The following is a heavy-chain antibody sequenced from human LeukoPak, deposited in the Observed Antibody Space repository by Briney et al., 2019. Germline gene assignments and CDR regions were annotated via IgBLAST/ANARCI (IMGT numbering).Heavy chain of an antibody. V-gene: IGHV3-48*03. J-gene: IGHJ4*02. CDR2: ISSSGSTI. CDR3: AREHTVTTVGSFDY. CDR1: GFTFSSYE. D-gene: IGHD4-17*01. Sequence: PGGSLRLSCAASGFTFSSYEMNWVRQAPGKGLEWVSYISSSGSTIYYADSVKGGFTISRDNAKNSLYLQMNSLRAEDTAVYYCAREHTVTTVGSFDYWGQGTLVTVSS.